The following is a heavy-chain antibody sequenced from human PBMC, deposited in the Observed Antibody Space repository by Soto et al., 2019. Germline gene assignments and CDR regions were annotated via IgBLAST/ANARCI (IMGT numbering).Heavy chain of an antibody. CDR1: GFTFSNYG. CDR2: ISGSGADT. CDR3: AKGPPDSRGYHFFCDY. Sequence: EVQLLESGGGLVQPGGSLRLSCAASGFTFSNYGMSWVRQAPGKGLEWVSAISGSGADTNYADSVKGRFTISRDNSKITLCLQMNSLRAEDTAVYYCAKGPPDSRGYHFFCDYWGQGTLVTVSS. J-gene: IGHJ4*02. V-gene: IGHV3-23*01. D-gene: IGHD3-22*01.